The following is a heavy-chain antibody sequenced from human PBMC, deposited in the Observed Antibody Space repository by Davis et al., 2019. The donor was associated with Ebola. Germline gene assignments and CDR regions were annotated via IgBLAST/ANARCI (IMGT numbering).Heavy chain of an antibody. V-gene: IGHV3-66*02. D-gene: IGHD1-1*01. J-gene: IGHJ6*02. CDR1: GGSISSGGYY. CDR3: ARATGYYYYYGMDV. CDR2: IYSGGST. Sequence: PGGSLRLSCTVSGGSISSGGYYMSWVRQAPGKGLEWVSVIYSGGSTYYADSVKGRFTISRDNSKNTLYLQMNSLRAEDTAVYYCARATGYYYYYGMDVWGQGTTVTVSS.